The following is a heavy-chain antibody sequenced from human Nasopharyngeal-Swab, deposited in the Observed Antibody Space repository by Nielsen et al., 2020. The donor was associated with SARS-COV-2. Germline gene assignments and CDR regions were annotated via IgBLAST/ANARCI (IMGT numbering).Heavy chain of an antibody. D-gene: IGHD1-26*01. CDR3: AASGSYAFDY. V-gene: IGHV1-24*01. CDR1: GYTLTELS. CDR2: FDPEDGET. Sequence: ASVQVSCKVSGYTLTELSMHWVRQAPGKGLEWMGGFDPEDGETIYAQKFQGRVTMTEDTSTDTAYMDLSSMRSEDTAVYYCAASGSYAFDYWGQGTLVTVSS. J-gene: IGHJ4*02.